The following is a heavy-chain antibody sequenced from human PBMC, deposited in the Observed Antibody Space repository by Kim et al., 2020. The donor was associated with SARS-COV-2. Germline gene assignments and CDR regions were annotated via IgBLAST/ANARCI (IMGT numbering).Heavy chain of an antibody. Sequence: GGNNYAQKFQGRVTMTRDTSISTAYMELSRLRSDDTAVYYCANVEGHFDYWGQGTLVTVSS. CDR2: GGN. V-gene: IGHV1-2*02. J-gene: IGHJ4*02. CDR3: ANVEGHFDY.